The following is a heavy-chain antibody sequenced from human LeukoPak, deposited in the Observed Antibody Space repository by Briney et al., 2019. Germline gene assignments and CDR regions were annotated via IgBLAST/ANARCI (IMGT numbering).Heavy chain of an antibody. Sequence: SVKVSCKASGCTFSSYAISRVRQAPGQGLEWMGGIIPIFGTASYAQKFQGRVTITADESTSTAYMELSSLRSEDTAVYYCARGGSGWSDFDYWGQGTLVTVSS. CDR3: ARGGSGWSDFDY. D-gene: IGHD6-19*01. J-gene: IGHJ4*02. CDR1: GCTFSSYA. V-gene: IGHV1-69*13. CDR2: IIPIFGTA.